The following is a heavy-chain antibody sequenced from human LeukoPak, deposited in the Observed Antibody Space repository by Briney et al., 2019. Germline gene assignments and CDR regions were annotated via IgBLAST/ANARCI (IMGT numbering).Heavy chain of an antibody. CDR2: IYYSGST. V-gene: IGHV4-31*11. CDR1: GGSISSGGYS. Sequence: SETLSLTCAVSGGSISSGGYSWSWIRQPPGKGLEWIGYIYYSGSTYYNPSLKSRVTISVDTSKNQFSLKLSSVTAADTAVYYCARDASADWGQGTLVTVSS. J-gene: IGHJ4*02. CDR3: ARDASAD. D-gene: IGHD6-13*01.